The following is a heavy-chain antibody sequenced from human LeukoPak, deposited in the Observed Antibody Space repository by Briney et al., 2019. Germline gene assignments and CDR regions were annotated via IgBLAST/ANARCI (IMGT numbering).Heavy chain of an antibody. D-gene: IGHD6-19*01. CDR3: ARRAIEPFIAVAGVFHY. V-gene: IGHV4-39*01. CDR2: IYYSGST. J-gene: IGHJ4*02. Sequence: SETLSLTCTVSGGSISSSSYYWGWIRQPPGKGLEWIGSIYYSGSTYYIPSLKSRVTISVDTSKNQFSLKLSSVTAADTAVYYCARRAIEPFIAVAGVFHYWGQGTLVTVSS. CDR1: GGSISSSSYY.